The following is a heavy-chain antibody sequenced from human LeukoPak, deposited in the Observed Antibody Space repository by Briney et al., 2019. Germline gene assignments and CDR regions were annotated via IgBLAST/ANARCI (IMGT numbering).Heavy chain of an antibody. J-gene: IGHJ5*02. CDR1: GGSFSGYY. Sequence: SETLSLTCAVYGGSFSGYYWSWIRQPPGKGLEWIGEINHSGSTNYNPSLKSRVTISVDTSKNQFSLKLSSVTAADTAVYYCARVPIAAARGWFDPWGQGTLVTVSS. CDR2: INHSGST. V-gene: IGHV4-34*01. CDR3: ARVPIAAARGWFDP. D-gene: IGHD6-13*01.